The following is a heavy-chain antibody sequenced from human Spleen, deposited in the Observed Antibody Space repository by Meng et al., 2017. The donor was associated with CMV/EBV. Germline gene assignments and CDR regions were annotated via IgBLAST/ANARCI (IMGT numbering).Heavy chain of an antibody. CDR2: YSHSRST. D-gene: IGHD3-9*01. CDR1: GCSISSYY. Sequence: SETLSLTCTVPGCSISSYYWSWIRQPPGKGLGWMGYYSHSRSTNYNPSLKSRVTISVDMSKNHFSLKLSTVNAADTAVYYCARVNLTDGGFDPWGQGTLVTVSS. CDR3: ARVNLTDGGFDP. J-gene: IGHJ5*02. V-gene: IGHV4-59*01.